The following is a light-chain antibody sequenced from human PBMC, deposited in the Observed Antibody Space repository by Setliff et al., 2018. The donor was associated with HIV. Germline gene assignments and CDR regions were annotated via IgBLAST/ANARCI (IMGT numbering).Light chain of an antibody. CDR2: DFN. CDR3: CSYAGNCIRI. CDR1: TSDVADDNY. Sequence: QSVLTQPRSVSGSPGQSITISCTGSTSDVADDNYVSWYQHHPGKGPKLMIFDFNKRPSEVPDRFSGSKSDNTASLTISGLQTEDEADYDCCSYAGNCIRIFGGGTKVTV. J-gene: IGLJ2*01. V-gene: IGLV2-11*01.